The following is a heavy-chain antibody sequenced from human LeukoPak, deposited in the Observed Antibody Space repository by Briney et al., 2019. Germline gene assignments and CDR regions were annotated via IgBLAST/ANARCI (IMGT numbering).Heavy chain of an antibody. Sequence: SETLSLTCAVSGYSISSGYYWGWIRQPPGKGLEWIGSMYHSGSTYYNPPLKSRVTMSLDTSKNQFSLKPSSVTAADTAVYYCERLSPRFAVVRDSHFDYWGQGILVTVSS. V-gene: IGHV4-38-2*01. CDR2: MYHSGST. D-gene: IGHD3-3*01. CDR1: GYSISSGYY. J-gene: IGHJ4*02. CDR3: ERLSPRFAVVRDSHFDY.